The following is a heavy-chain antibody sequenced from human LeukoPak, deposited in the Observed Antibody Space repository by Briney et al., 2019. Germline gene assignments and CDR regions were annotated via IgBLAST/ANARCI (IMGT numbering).Heavy chain of an antibody. CDR1: GFTFSSYA. D-gene: IGHD2-2*01. J-gene: IGHJ4*02. CDR2: ISYDGSNK. V-gene: IGHV3-30-3*01. CDR3: ARSLVVPAATFDY. Sequence: GRXLXXXXAXSGFTFSSYAXXWVRQXPGKXXXXXXVISYDGSNKYYADSVKGRFTISRDNSKNTLYLQMNSLRAEDTAVYYCARSLVVPAATFDYWGQGTLVTVSS.